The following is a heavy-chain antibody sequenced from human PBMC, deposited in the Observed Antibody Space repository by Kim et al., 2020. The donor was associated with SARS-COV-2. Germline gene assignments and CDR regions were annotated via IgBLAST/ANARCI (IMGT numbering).Heavy chain of an antibody. CDR1: GFTFDDYA. Sequence: GGSLRLSCAASGFTFDDYAMHWVRQAPGKGLEWVSGISWNSGSIGYADSVKGRFTISRDNAKNSLYLQMNSLRAEDTALYYCALTHHGWYYFDYWGQGTLVTVSS. CDR2: ISWNSGSI. CDR3: ALTHHGWYYFDY. V-gene: IGHV3-9*01. J-gene: IGHJ4*02. D-gene: IGHD6-19*01.